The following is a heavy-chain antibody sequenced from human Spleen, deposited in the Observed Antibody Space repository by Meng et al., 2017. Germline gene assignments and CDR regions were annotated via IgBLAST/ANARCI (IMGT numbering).Heavy chain of an antibody. V-gene: IGHV1-69*05. CDR3: ARANPPDY. CDR2: INAVFGTT. Sequence: SVKVSCKALGGIFSNYVIGWVRQAPGQGLEWMGGINAVFGTTNYAQKFQGRVTIITDESTSTAYMELSSLRSEDTAVYYCARANPPDYWGQGTLVTVSS. CDR1: GGIFSNYV. J-gene: IGHJ4*02.